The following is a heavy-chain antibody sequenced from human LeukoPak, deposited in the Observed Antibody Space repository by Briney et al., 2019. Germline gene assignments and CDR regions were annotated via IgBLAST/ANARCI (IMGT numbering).Heavy chain of an antibody. CDR2: IFQSGST. J-gene: IGHJ4*02. CDR1: GGSISSGDYS. V-gene: IGHV4-30-2*01. Sequence: SETLSLTCAVSGGSISSGDYSWSWIRQPPGKGLEWIGYIFQSGSTNYNPSLKSRVTISVDTSKNQFSLKLSSVTAADTAVYYCARKRGMITGNTPLYYFDYWGQGTLVTVSS. CDR3: ARKRGMITGNTPLYYFDY. D-gene: IGHD1-20*01.